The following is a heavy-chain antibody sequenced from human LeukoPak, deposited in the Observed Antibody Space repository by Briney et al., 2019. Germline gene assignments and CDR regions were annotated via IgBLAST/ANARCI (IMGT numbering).Heavy chain of an antibody. J-gene: IGHJ4*02. V-gene: IGHV3-30*18. CDR3: AKDLGDYDGNSDLNY. Sequence: GGSLRLSCAASGFTFSSYGMHWVRQAPGKGLEWVAVISYDGSNKYYADSVKGRFTISRDNSKNTLYLQMNSLRAGDTAVYYCAKDLGDYDGNSDLNYWGQGTLVTVSS. CDR1: GFTFSSYG. CDR2: ISYDGSNK. D-gene: IGHD4-23*01.